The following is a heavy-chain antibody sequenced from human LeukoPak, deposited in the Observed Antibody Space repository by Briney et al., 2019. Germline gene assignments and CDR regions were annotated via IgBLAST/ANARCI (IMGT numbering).Heavy chain of an antibody. D-gene: IGHD5-12*01. V-gene: IGHV3-30*18. CDR1: GFTFSSYG. CDR2: ISIDGSEK. J-gene: IGHJ4*02. Sequence: GGSLRLSCAASGFTFSSYGMHWVRQAPGKGLEWVAVISIDGSEKYYADSVKGRFTISRDNSKNTLYLQMNSLRGDDTAVYYCANPQSRGYDYLDYWGQGTLVAVSS. CDR3: ANPQSRGYDYLDY.